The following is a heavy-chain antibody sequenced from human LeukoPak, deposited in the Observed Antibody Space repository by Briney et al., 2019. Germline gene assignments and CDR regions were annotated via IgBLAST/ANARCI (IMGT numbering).Heavy chain of an antibody. V-gene: IGHV4-61*10. Sequence: SETLSLTCTVSGGSISSGSYYWSWIRQPAGKGLEWIGEINHSGSTNYNPSLKSRVTISVDTSKNQFSLKLSSVTAADTAVYYCARHHPNRPWYYYHTPFDYWGQGTLVTVSS. J-gene: IGHJ4*02. D-gene: IGHD3-22*01. CDR2: INHSGST. CDR3: ARHHPNRPWYYYHTPFDY. CDR1: GGSISSGSYY.